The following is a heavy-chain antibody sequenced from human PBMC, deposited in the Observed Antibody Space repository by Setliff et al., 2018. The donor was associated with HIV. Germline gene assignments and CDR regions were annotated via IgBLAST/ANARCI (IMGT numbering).Heavy chain of an antibody. CDR2: ISRDGNTI. J-gene: IGHJ4*02. CDR3: ARAPRYGDVDY. V-gene: IGHV3-11*04. CDR1: GFTFSDYY. Sequence: GGSLRLSCAASGFTFSDYYMSWLRQAPGKGLEWVSYISRDGNTIYYADSLQGRFTVSRDDAKNSMYLQMDSLRVDDSAIYYCARAPRYGDVDYWGQGTLVTVSS. D-gene: IGHD4-17*01.